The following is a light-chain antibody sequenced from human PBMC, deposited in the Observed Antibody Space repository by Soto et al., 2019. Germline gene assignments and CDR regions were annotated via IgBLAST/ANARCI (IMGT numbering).Light chain of an antibody. Sequence: QSVLTQPPSASGTPGQRVTISCSGSRSSIGSNTVNWYQHLPGSAPKLLIYSNNHRPSGVPDRFSASKAGASASLAISGLQSEDEADYYCSTWDVSLNGWVFGGGTKLTVL. V-gene: IGLV1-44*01. J-gene: IGLJ3*02. CDR2: SNN. CDR1: RSSIGSNT. CDR3: STWDVSLNGWV.